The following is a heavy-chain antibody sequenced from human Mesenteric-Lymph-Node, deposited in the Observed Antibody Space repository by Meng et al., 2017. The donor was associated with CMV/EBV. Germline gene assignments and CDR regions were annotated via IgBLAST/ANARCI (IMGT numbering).Heavy chain of an antibody. CDR2: INPANGYT. J-gene: IGHJ4*02. Sequence: SCKAPGYIFTTYTLHWVRQAPGQSLEFLGWINPANGYTKYSQKFQGRVTISRDTSATTAYLELSSLTSEDTAVYYCARGGATGTMDYWGQGTLVTVSS. CDR3: ARGGATGTMDY. D-gene: IGHD1-1*01. V-gene: IGHV1-3*01. CDR1: GYIFTTYT.